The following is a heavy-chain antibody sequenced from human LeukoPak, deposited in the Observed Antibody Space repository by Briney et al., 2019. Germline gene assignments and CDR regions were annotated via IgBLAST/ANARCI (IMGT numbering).Heavy chain of an antibody. D-gene: IGHD6-19*01. CDR1: GFTFSSHA. CDR2: ISYDGSNK. V-gene: IGHV3-30-3*01. J-gene: IGHJ4*02. Sequence: GGSLRLSCAASGFTFSSHAMSWVRQAPGKGLEWVAVISYDGSNKYYADSVKGRFTISRDNSKNTLYLQMNSLRAEDTAVYYCAGPQWLVPGWGQGTLVTVSS. CDR3: AGPQWLVPG.